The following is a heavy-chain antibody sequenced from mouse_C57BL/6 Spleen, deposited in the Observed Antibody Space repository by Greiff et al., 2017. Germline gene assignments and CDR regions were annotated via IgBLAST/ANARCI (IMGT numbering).Heavy chain of an antibody. CDR2: IWSGGST. Sequence: VKLQESGPGLVQPSQSLSITCTVSGFSLTSYGVHWVRQSPGKGLEWLGVIWSGGSTDYNAAFISRLSISKDNSKSQVFFKMNSLQADDTAIYYCASPSYYYGSSYGWFAYWGQGTLVTVSA. CDR3: ASPSYYYGSSYGWFAY. V-gene: IGHV2-2*01. CDR1: GFSLTSYG. J-gene: IGHJ3*01. D-gene: IGHD1-1*01.